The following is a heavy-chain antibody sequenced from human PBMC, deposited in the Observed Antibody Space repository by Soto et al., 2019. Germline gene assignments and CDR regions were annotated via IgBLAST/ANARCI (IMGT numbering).Heavy chain of an antibody. CDR2: INPNSGGT. V-gene: IGHV1-2*04. Sequence: QVQLVQSGAEVKKPGASVKVSCKASGYTFTGYYMHWVRQAPGQGLEWMGWINPNSGGTNYAQKFQGWATMTRDTSISTAYMELSRLRSDDTAVYYCARARAVAGGVFDYWGQGTLVTVSS. CDR1: GYTFTGYY. J-gene: IGHJ4*02. CDR3: ARARAVAGGVFDY. D-gene: IGHD6-19*01.